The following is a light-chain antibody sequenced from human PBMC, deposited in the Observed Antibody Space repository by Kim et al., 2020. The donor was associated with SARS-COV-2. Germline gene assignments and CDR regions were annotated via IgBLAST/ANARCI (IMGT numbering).Light chain of an antibody. V-gene: IGLV3-19*01. CDR1: SLRNYY. Sequence: SSELTQDPAVSVALGQTVRITCQGDSLRNYYASWYQQKPGQAPVLVIYGKNNRPSGIPDRFSGSSSGNTASLTITGAQAEDEADYCCNSRDSSGNHLVFGGGTQLTVL. J-gene: IGLJ2*01. CDR3: NSRDSSGNHLV. CDR2: GKN.